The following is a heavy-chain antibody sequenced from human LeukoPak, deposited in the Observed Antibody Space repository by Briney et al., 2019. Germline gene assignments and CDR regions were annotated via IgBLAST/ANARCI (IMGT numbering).Heavy chain of an antibody. J-gene: IGHJ4*02. CDR1: GGSISSSRYS. CDR2: IYYNGNT. CDR3: ARHLSGWPPRVTLPFEY. Sequence: SETLSLTCTVSGGSISSSRYSWGWIRQPPGKGLEWIGSIYYNGNTYCNPSLNSRVTISVDTSKNQFSLKLSSVTAGDTAIYYCARHLSGWPPRVTLPFEYWGQGTLVTASS. V-gene: IGHV4-39*01. D-gene: IGHD6-25*01.